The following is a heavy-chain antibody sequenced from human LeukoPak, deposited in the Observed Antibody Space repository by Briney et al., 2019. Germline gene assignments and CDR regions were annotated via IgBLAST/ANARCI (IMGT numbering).Heavy chain of an antibody. CDR3: ARGLGFSIPRAGYDYVWGSYRYYFPLDGFDY. CDR1: GGSFSGYY. D-gene: IGHD3-16*02. CDR2: INHSGST. J-gene: IGHJ4*02. Sequence: SETLSLTCAVYGGSFSGYYWSWIRQPPGKGLEWIGEINHSGSTNYNPSLKSRVTISVDTSKNQFSLKLSSVTAADTAVYYCARGLGFSIPRAGYDYVWGSYRYYFPLDGFDYWGQGTLVTVSS. V-gene: IGHV4-34*01.